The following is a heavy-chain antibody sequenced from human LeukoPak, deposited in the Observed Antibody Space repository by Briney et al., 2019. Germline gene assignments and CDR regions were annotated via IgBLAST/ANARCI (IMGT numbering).Heavy chain of an antibody. CDR3: ARDGGSAIPFDY. J-gene: IGHJ4*02. Sequence: PGGSLRLSCAASGFTFSTYWMSWVRQAPGKGLEWVANIRQDGSEKYYVDSVKGRFTISRDNAKNSLYLQMNSLRPEDTAVYYCARDGGSAIPFDYWGQGTLVTVSS. V-gene: IGHV3-7*01. CDR1: GFTFSTYW. CDR2: IRQDGSEK.